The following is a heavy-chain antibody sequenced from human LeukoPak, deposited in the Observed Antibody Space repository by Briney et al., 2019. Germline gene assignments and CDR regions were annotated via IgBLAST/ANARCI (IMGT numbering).Heavy chain of an antibody. V-gene: IGHV3-7*01. Sequence: GGSLRLSCAASGFTLSGHWMSWVRPAPGKGREWVANINQDASAKYYVGSVKGRFTISRDNAKNSMYLQMDRLRAEDTAVYYCARWDIRGTAHQLDYWGQGTLVSVSS. CDR1: GFTLSGHW. CDR2: INQDASAK. J-gene: IGHJ4*02. CDR3: ARWDIRGTAHQLDY. D-gene: IGHD2-15*01.